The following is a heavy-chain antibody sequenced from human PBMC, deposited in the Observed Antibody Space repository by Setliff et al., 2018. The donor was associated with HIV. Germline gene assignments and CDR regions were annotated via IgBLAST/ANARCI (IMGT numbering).Heavy chain of an antibody. CDR2: IYHTGRS. J-gene: IGHJ4*02. CDR3: ARDVMDLVIAVYGF. D-gene: IGHD6-19*01. CDR1: GFSISSRYY. Sequence: PSETLSLTCDVSGFSISSRYYWGWIRQSPGKGLECIGNIYHTGRSYYNPSLNERATISLDTSKNQFALTLNSVTAADTAAYYCARDVMDLVIAVYGFWGQGIPVTVSS. V-gene: IGHV4-38-2*02.